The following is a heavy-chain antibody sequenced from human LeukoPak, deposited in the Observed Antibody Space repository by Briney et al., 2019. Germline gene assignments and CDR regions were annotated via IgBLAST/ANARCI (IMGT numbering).Heavy chain of an antibody. J-gene: IGHJ4*02. CDR1: GYTFADYG. D-gene: IGHD6-19*01. CDR3: ASNTGYSSGWEFGKSDY. V-gene: IGHV1-2*02. Sequence: ASVKVSCKASGYTFADYGLSWVRQAPGQGLEWMGWINPNSGGTNYAQKFQGRVTMTRDTSISTAYMELSSLRSEDTAVYYCASNTGYSSGWEFGKSDYWGQGTLVTVSS. CDR2: INPNSGGT.